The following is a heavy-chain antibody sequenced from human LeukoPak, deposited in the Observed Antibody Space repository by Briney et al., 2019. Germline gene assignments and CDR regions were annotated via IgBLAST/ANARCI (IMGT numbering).Heavy chain of an antibody. D-gene: IGHD3-22*01. Sequence: GGSPRLSCAASGFTFSNAWMNWVRQAPGKGLEWVGRIKSKTDGGTTDYAAPVKGRFTISRDDSKNTLYLQMNSLKTEDTAVYYCSTTYYYDSSEGYWGQGTLVTVSS. J-gene: IGHJ4*02. V-gene: IGHV3-15*07. CDR3: STTYYYDSSEGY. CDR2: IKSKTDGGTT. CDR1: GFTFSNAW.